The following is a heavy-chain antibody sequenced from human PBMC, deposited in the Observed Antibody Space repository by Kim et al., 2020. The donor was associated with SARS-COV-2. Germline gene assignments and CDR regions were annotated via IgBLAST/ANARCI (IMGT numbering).Heavy chain of an antibody. V-gene: IGHV3-30-3*01. Sequence: GGSLRLSCAASGFTFSSYAMHWVRQAPGKGLEWVAVISYDGSNKYYADSVKGRFTISRDNSKNTLYLQMNSLRAEDTAVYYCARERAAREGPWFDPWGQG. CDR1: GFTFSSYA. CDR3: ARERAAREGPWFDP. CDR2: ISYDGSNK. D-gene: IGHD6-6*01. J-gene: IGHJ5*02.